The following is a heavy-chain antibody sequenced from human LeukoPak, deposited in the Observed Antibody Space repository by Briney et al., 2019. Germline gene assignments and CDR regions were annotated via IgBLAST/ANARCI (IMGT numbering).Heavy chain of an antibody. D-gene: IGHD4-11*01. Sequence: GASVKVSCKASGHTFTGSYIHWVRQAPGQGLEWMGWINPNSGYTDSAQSFQGRVTLTRDTFISTAYMELSSLRSDDTAVYYCARAVTLTDIDYWGQGTLVTVSS. J-gene: IGHJ4*02. CDR3: ARAVTLTDIDY. V-gene: IGHV1-2*02. CDR2: INPNSGYT. CDR1: GHTFTGSY.